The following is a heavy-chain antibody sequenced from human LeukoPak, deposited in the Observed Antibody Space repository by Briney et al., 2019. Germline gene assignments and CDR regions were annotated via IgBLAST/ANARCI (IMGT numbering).Heavy chain of an antibody. CDR2: IYYSGRT. V-gene: IGHV4-59*08. CDR1: GASISSYY. Sequence: MPSETLFLTCTVSGASISSYYWSWIRQPPGKGLEWIGYIYYSGRTTYNPSLKSRVTISVDTSKNQFSLNLSSVTAADTAVYYCASGQGGYNPNWGQGTLVTVSS. J-gene: IGHJ4*02. D-gene: IGHD5-24*01. CDR3: ASGQGGYNPN.